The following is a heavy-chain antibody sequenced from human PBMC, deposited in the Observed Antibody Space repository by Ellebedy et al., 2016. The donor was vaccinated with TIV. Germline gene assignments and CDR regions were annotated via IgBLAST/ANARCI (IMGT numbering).Heavy chain of an antibody. CDR2: IDWDDDK. CDR1: GFSLTTGVG. CDR3: ARTLRFPSWAFDY. Sequence: SGPTLVKPTQTLTLTCTFSGFSLTTGVGVGWIRQPPGKALEWLARIDWDDDKYYSTSLKTRLTISKDTSKNRVVLTMTNMDPVDTATYYCARTLRFPSWAFDYWGQGTLVTVSS. V-gene: IGHV2-70*12. D-gene: IGHD3-3*01. J-gene: IGHJ4*02.